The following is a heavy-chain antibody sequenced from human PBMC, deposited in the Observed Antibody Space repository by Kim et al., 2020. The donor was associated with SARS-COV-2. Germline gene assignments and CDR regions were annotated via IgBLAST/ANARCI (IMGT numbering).Heavy chain of an antibody. J-gene: IGHJ6*02. CDR2: INPSGGST. CDR3: ARAPAMVRGVDYGMDV. Sequence: ASVKVSCKASGYTFTSYYMHWVRQAPGQGLEWMGIINPSGGSTSYAQKFQGRVTMTRDTSTSTVYMELSSLRSEDTAVYYCARAPAMVRGVDYGMDVWGQGTTVTVSS. V-gene: IGHV1-46*01. CDR1: GYTFTSYY. D-gene: IGHD3-10*01.